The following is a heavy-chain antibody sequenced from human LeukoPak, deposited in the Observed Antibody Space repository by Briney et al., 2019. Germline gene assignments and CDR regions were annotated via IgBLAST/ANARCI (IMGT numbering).Heavy chain of an antibody. CDR3: ARTLFRYYYMDV. CDR2: IYYSGTT. J-gene: IGHJ6*03. Sequence: SETLSLTCTVSGGSISSYYWSWIRQPPGKGLEWIGYIYYSGTTNYNPSLKSRVTMSVDTSKKLFSLKLSSVTAADTAVYYCARTLFRYYYMDVWGKGTTVTVSS. CDR1: GGSISSYY. V-gene: IGHV4-59*01.